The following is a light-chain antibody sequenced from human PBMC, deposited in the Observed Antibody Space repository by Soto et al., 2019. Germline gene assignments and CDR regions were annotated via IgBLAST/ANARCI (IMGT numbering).Light chain of an antibody. CDR2: DDN. CDR1: SSNIGSNF. CDR3: GTWDTGLSAFWV. J-gene: IGLJ3*02. V-gene: IGLV1-51*01. Sequence: QSVLTQPPSVSAAPGQKVTISCSGSSSNIGSNFVSWYQHLPGTAPNLLIYDDNKRPSGIPNRFSGSKSGTSATLGITGLQTGDEADYYCGTWDTGLSAFWVFGGGTKLTVL.